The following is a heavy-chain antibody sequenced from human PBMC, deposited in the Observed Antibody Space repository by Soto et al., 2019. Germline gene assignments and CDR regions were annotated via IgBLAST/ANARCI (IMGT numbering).Heavy chain of an antibody. CDR2: INPSGGST. V-gene: IGHV1-46*03. Sequence: VSVKVSCKTSGYTFTSYYIHWLRQAPEQGLEWMGIINPSGGSTTYAQRFQGRITMTRDASTRTFYMEVNSLRSEDTAVYYCARGIAARESDYWGQGTLVTVSS. CDR3: ARGIAARESDY. D-gene: IGHD6-6*01. J-gene: IGHJ4*02. CDR1: GYTFTSYY.